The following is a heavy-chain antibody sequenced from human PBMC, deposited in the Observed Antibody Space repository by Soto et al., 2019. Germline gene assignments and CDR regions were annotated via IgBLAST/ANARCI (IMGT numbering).Heavy chain of an antibody. J-gene: IGHJ5*02. CDR1: GYSFANYW. CDR3: ARGNVANYFGP. V-gene: IGHV5-51*03. CDR2: IYPHDSSV. Sequence: GESLKISCQASGYSFANYWIVWVRQMPGKGLEWMGIIYPHDSSVNYSPSVQGQVTMSVDRSISTAYLQWSSLKASDAAIYYCARGNVANYFGPWGQGTLVTVSS. D-gene: IGHD1-7*01.